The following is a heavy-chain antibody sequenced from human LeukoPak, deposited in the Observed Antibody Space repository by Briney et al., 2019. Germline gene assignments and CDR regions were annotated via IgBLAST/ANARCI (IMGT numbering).Heavy chain of an antibody. CDR1: GFTFSSYS. CDR3: AKALAARKVSYYFDY. CDR2: ISSSSSYI. Sequence: GGSLRLSCAASGFTFSSYSMNWVRQAPGKGLEWVSSISSSSSYIYYADSVKGRFTISRDNAKNSLYLQMNSLRAEDTAVYYCAKALAARKVSYYFDYWGQGTLVTVSS. J-gene: IGHJ4*02. V-gene: IGHV3-21*01.